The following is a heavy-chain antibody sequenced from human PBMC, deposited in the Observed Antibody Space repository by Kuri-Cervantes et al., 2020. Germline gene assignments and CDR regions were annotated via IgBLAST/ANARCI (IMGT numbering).Heavy chain of an antibody. CDR2: IYYSGST. CDR3: TTYYYDSSGYYGGFDP. V-gene: IGHV4-31*03. J-gene: IGHJ5*02. Sequence: SETLSLTCTVSGGSISSGGYYWSWIRQPPGKGLEWIGYIYYSGSTSYNPSLKSRITISVDTSKNQFSLKLSSVTAADTAVYYCTTYYYDSSGYYGGFDPWGQGTLVTVSS. D-gene: IGHD3-22*01. CDR1: GGSISSGGYY.